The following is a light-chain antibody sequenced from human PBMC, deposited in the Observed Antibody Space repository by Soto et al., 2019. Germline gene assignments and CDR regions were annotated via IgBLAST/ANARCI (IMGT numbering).Light chain of an antibody. Sequence: EIVMTQSPATLSVSPGEKASLSCRASERVSSNLAWYQQRPGQAPRLLIYDASTRATDIPARFSGSVSGTEFTLTISSLQSEDFAIYYCQQYNNWPRETFGQGTKVEFK. J-gene: IGKJ1*01. V-gene: IGKV3-15*01. CDR2: DAS. CDR1: ERVSSN. CDR3: QQYNNWPRET.